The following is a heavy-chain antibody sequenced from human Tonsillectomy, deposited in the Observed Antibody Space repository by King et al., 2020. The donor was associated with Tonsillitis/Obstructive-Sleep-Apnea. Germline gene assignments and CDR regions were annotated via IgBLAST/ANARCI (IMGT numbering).Heavy chain of an antibody. V-gene: IGHV3-30*01. CDR1: EFTFRSYV. CDR2: ISHDGSNK. CDR3: ARDHFMDV. J-gene: IGHJ6*03. Sequence: QLVQSGGGVVQPGRSLRLSCAASEFTFRSYVMHWVRQAPGKGLEWVAFISHDGSNKYYADSVKGRFTISRDNSKNTLYLQMNSLRAEDTAVYYCARDHFMDVWGKGTTVTVSS.